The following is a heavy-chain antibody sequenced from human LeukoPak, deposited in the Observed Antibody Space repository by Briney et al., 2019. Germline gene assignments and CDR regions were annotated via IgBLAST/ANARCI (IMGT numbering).Heavy chain of an antibody. CDR1: GYTFTGYY. J-gene: IGHJ3*02. Sequence: ASVKVSCKASGYTFTGYYMHWVRQAPGQGLEWMGWINPNSGGTNYAQKFQGRVTMTRDTSISTAYMELRSLRSDDTAVYYCARDYYYGDFDAFDIWGQGTMVTVSS. V-gene: IGHV1-2*02. CDR2: INPNSGGT. D-gene: IGHD4-17*01. CDR3: ARDYYYGDFDAFDI.